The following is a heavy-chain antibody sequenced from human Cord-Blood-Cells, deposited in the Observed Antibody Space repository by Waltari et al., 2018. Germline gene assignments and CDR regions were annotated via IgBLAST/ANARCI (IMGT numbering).Heavy chain of an antibody. CDR3: ARGGIVVVPAAIYTFDY. CDR1: GGSFSGYY. Sequence: QVQLQQWGAGLLKPSETLSLTCAVYGGSFSGYYWSWIRQPPGKGLEWIGEINHSGSTNYNPSLKSRVTISVDTSKSQFSLKLSSVTAADTAVYYCARGGIVVVPAAIYTFDYWGQGTLVTVSS. CDR2: INHSGST. V-gene: IGHV4-34*01. D-gene: IGHD2-2*01. J-gene: IGHJ4*02.